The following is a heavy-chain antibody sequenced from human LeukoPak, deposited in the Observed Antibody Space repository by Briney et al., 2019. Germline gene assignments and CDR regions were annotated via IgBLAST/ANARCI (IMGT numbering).Heavy chain of an antibody. D-gene: IGHD6-13*01. J-gene: IGHJ6*02. CDR2: IVVGSGNT. CDR3: AACSSSWYSWDV. Sequence: SVKVSCKASGFTFTSSAVQWVRQARGQGLKWIGWIVVGSGNTNYAQKFQERVTITRDMSTSTAYMELSSLRSEDTAVYYCAACSSSWYSWDVWGRGTTVTVSS. V-gene: IGHV1-58*01. CDR1: GFTFTSSA.